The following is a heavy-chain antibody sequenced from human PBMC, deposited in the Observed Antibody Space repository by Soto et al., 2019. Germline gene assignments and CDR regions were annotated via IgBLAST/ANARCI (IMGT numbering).Heavy chain of an antibody. CDR3: ARDGRVAATWYFEL. D-gene: IGHD2-15*01. Sequence: SETLSLTCTVSGGSISSYYWSWIRQPAGKGLEWIGRIYTSGSTNYNPSLKSRVTMSVDTSKNQFSLKLSSVTAADTAVYYCARDGRVAATWYFELWGRGTLVTVSS. CDR2: IYTSGST. V-gene: IGHV4-4*07. J-gene: IGHJ2*01. CDR1: GGSISSYY.